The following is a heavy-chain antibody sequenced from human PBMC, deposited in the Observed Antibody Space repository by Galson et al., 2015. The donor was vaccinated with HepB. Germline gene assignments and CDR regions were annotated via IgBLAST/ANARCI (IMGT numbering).Heavy chain of an antibody. D-gene: IGHD3-22*01. CDR1: GFTFSSYA. CDR2: IAYDGSNK. V-gene: IGHV3-30*04. J-gene: IGHJ4*02. Sequence: SLRLSCAASGFTFSSYAMHWVRQAPGKGLEWVAAIAYDGSNKYYADSVKGRFTVSRDNSRNTLYLQVNSLRAEDTAVFYCARGRGAYDISGYGYWGRGTLVTVPS. CDR3: ARGRGAYDISGYGY.